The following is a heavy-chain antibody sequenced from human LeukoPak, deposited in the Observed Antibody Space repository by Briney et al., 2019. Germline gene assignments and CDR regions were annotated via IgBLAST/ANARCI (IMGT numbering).Heavy chain of an antibody. V-gene: IGHV3-21*06. CDR3: ARGVWSEDY. Sequence: GGSLRLSCAASGFTFSDYHMNWVRQAPGKGLEWVSSIRSSSSDIYYADSVKGRFTISRDNAKNSLYLQMNSLRAEDTAVYYCARGVWSEDYWGQGTLVTVSS. D-gene: IGHD2-8*02. CDR2: IRSSSSDI. J-gene: IGHJ4*02. CDR1: GFTFSDYH.